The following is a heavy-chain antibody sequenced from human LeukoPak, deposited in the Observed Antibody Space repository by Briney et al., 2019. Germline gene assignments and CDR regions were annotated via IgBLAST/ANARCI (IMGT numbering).Heavy chain of an antibody. CDR1: GGTFSSYA. V-gene: IGHV1-69*05. Sequence: SVKVSCKASGGTFSSYAISLVRQAPGQGLEWMGRIIPIFGTANYAQKFQGRVTITTDESTSTAYMELSSLRSEDTAVYYCARVPDSSAWTFDPWGQGTLVTVSS. CDR3: ARVPDSSAWTFDP. J-gene: IGHJ5*02. CDR2: IIPIFGTA. D-gene: IGHD3-22*01.